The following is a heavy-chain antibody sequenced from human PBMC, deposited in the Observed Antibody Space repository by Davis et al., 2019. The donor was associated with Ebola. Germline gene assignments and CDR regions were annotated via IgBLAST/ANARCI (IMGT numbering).Heavy chain of an antibody. J-gene: IGHJ5*02. CDR3: ASRYCSSTSCYTGGWFDP. Sequence: MPSETLSLTCTVSGGSISSYYWSWIRQPPGKGLEWIGHIYYSGSTNYNPSLKSRVTISVDTSKNQFSLKLSSVTAADTAVYYCASRYCSSTSCYTGGWFDPWGQGTLVTVSS. V-gene: IGHV4-59*08. CDR1: GGSISSYY. D-gene: IGHD2-2*02. CDR2: IYYSGST.